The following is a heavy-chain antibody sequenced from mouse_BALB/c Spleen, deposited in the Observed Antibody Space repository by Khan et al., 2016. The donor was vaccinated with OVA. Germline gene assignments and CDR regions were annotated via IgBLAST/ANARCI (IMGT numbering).Heavy chain of an antibody. J-gene: IGHJ2*01. CDR2: INPHIGET. Sequence: VQLQQSGPELVKPGASVKISCKASGYSFTGYFMNWVMQSHGKSLEWIGRINPHIGETLYNQKFKDKATLTVDESSSTAHMELRSLTSEDSAVYYGTRSYRSDFDYWGQGTTLTVSS. CDR1: GYSFTGYF. V-gene: IGHV1-20*01. D-gene: IGHD1-1*01. CDR3: TRSYRSDFDY.